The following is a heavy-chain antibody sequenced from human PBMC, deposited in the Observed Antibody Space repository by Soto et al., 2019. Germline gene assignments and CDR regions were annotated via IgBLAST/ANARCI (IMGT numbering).Heavy chain of an antibody. CDR2: INSDGTTI. CDR3: VRDRGYPDSFDI. CDR1: GFNFGPFG. Sequence: GGSLGLSCAASGFNFGPFGMHWVRQAPGKGLVWVSHINSDGTTIVYADSVKGRFTISRDNAKNTLYLQMNSLRVEDTAVYFCVRDRGYPDSFDIWGPGTLVTVS. D-gene: IGHD3-10*01. J-gene: IGHJ3*02. V-gene: IGHV3-74*01.